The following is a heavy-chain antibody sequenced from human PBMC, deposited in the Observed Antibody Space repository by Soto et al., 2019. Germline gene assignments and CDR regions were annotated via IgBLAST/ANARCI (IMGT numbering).Heavy chain of an antibody. CDR1: GGSISSGGYY. Sequence: QVQLQEXGPGLVKPSQTLSLTCTVSGGSISSGGYYWSXIRQXPGKGLEWIGYIYYSGSTYYNPSRKSRVTISVDTSKXXCSXXXXXXXXADTAVYYCARSPVASVLLYWYFDLWGRGTLVTVSS. J-gene: IGHJ2*01. CDR3: ARSPVASVLLYWYFDL. D-gene: IGHD2-15*01. V-gene: IGHV4-31*03. CDR2: IYYSGST.